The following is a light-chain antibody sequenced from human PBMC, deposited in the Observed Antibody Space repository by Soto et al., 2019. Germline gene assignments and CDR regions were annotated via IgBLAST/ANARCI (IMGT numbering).Light chain of an antibody. V-gene: IGKV3-11*01. J-gene: IGKJ4*01. CDR1: QSVDSY. CDR3: QQSNSSPPT. CDR2: HAS. Sequence: EIVLTQSPATLSLSPGERATLSCRASQSVDSYLAWYQQKPGQAPRLLIYHASKRATGSPARFSGSGSGTDFTPTISSLQPEDFATYFCQQSNSSPPTFGGGTKVDIK.